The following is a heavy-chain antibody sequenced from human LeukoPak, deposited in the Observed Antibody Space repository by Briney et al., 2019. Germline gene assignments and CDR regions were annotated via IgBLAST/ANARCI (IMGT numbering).Heavy chain of an antibody. V-gene: IGHV1-18*01. CDR2: ISAYNGNI. CDR3: ARVGPLKYDSSGFCHF. Sequence: ASVKVSCKASGYAFSSFGVSWVRQALGQGLEWMGWISAYNGNIDYAQKFQGRVTMTTDTSTRTAYMELRSLRTDDTAVYYCARVGPLKYDSSGFCHFWGQGTLVTVSS. J-gene: IGHJ4*02. D-gene: IGHD3-22*01. CDR1: GYAFSSFG.